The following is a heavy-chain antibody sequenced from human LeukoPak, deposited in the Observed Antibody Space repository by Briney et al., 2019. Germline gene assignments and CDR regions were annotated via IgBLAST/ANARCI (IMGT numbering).Heavy chain of an antibody. V-gene: IGHV3-9*01. CDR1: GFTFDDYA. CDR3: AKEYSSGWPYYYYYMDV. CDR2: ISWNSGSI. J-gene: IGHJ6*03. D-gene: IGHD6-19*01. Sequence: PGGSLRLSCAASGFTFDDYAMQWVRQAPGKGLEWVSGISWNSGSIGYADSVKGRFTISRDNAKNSLYLQMNSLRAEDTALYYCAKEYSSGWPYYYYYMDVWGKGTTVTISS.